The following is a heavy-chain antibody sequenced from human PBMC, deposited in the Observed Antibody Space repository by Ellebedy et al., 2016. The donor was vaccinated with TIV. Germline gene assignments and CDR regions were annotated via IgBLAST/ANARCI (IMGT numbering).Heavy chain of an antibody. CDR3: IPHFAVAYGDPNFDY. D-gene: IGHD6-19*01. Sequence: GESLKISCAASGFTFSSHGMHWVRQAPGKGLEWVAVLAYDGSNKYYADSVNGRFTISRDNSKNTLYLQMNSLRVEDTAVYYCIPHFAVAYGDPNFDYWGQGTRVTVSS. CDR2: LAYDGSNK. CDR1: GFTFSSHG. J-gene: IGHJ4*02. V-gene: IGHV3-30*03.